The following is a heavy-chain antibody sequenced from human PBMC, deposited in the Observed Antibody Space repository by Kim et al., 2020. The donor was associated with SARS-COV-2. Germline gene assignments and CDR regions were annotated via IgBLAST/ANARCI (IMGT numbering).Heavy chain of an antibody. Sequence: SETLSLTCTVSGGSISSSSYYWGWIRQPPGKGLEWIGSIYYSGSTYYNPSLKSRVTISVDTSKNQFSLKLSSVTAADTAVYYCARPLRSSDYGDYGVDSSYWFDPWGQGTLVTVSS. V-gene: IGHV4-39*01. J-gene: IGHJ5*02. CDR2: IYYSGST. CDR1: GGSISSSSYY. D-gene: IGHD4-17*01. CDR3: ARPLRSSDYGDYGVDSSYWFDP.